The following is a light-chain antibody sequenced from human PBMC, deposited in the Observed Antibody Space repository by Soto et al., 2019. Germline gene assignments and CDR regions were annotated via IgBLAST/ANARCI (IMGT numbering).Light chain of an antibody. Sequence: DIQMTQSPSTLSAAAGDSVTITCRASQSISTWLAWYQQKPGKAPKVLIYDASSLESGVPSRFSGSGTGTEFTLTISSLQPDDIATYYCQQYDSLWTFGQGTKVEIK. CDR2: DAS. CDR1: QSISTW. V-gene: IGKV1-5*01. CDR3: QQYDSLWT. J-gene: IGKJ1*01.